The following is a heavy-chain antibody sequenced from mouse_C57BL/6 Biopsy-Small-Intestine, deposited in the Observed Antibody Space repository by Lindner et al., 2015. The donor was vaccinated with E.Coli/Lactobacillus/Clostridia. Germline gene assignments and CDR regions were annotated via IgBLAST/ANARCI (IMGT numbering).Heavy chain of an antibody. Sequence: VQLQESGAELVKPGASVKLSCKASGYTFNEYNIYWVKQRSGQGLEWIGWFHPGSGSIKYNEKFKDKATLTADKSSSTVYMELSRLTSEDSAVYFCARQAPIYYYGSNNWFAYWGQGTLVTVSA. D-gene: IGHD1-1*01. CDR1: GYTFNEYN. CDR3: ARQAPIYYYGSNNWFAY. CDR2: FHPGSGSI. J-gene: IGHJ3*01. V-gene: IGHV1-62-2*01.